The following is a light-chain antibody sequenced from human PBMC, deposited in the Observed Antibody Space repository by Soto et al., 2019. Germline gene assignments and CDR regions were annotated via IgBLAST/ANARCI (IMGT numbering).Light chain of an antibody. J-gene: IGKJ2*01. CDR2: AAS. V-gene: IGKV1-39*01. Sequence: DIQVTQSPSSLCAAVGDRVTITCRASQSISSYLNWYQQKPGKAPKLLIYAASSLQSGVPSRFSGSGSGTDFTLTISSMQPEDFASYYCQQSYSTPYTFGQGTKVDIK. CDR3: QQSYSTPYT. CDR1: QSISSY.